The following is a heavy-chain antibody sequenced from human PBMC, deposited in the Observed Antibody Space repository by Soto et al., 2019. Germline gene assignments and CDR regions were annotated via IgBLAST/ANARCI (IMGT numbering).Heavy chain of an antibody. V-gene: IGHV3-30-3*01. CDR1: GFTFSSYA. D-gene: IGHD1-26*01. Sequence: PGGSLRLSCAASGFTFSSYAMHWVRQAPGKGLEWVAVISYDGSNKYYADSVKGRFTISRDNSKNTLYLQMNSLRAEDTAVYYYSRDGSLYGQYALRGRRT. CDR3: SRDGSLYGQYAL. CDR2: ISYDGSNK. J-gene: IGHJ2*01.